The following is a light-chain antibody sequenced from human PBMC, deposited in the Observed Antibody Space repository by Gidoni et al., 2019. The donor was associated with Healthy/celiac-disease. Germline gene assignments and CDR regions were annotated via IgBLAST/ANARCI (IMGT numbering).Light chain of an antibody. Sequence: QSVLTQPPSASGPPGQRVTISCSGSSSNIGSNYVYWYQQLPGTAPNLLIYRNNQRPSGVPDRFSGSKSGTSASLAISGLRSEDEADYYCAAWDDSLSAVVLGGGTKLTVL. CDR1: SSNIGSNY. CDR3: AAWDDSLSAVV. V-gene: IGLV1-47*01. CDR2: RNN. J-gene: IGLJ2*01.